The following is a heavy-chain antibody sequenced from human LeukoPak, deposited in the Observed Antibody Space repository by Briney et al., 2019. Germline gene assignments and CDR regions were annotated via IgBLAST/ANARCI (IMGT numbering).Heavy chain of an antibody. CDR3: AREERTRDAFDI. CDR1: GGSFSGYY. Sequence: SETLSLTCAVYGGSFSGYYWSWIRQPPGKGLEWIGYIYYSGSTYYNPSLKSRVTISVDTSKNQFSLKLSSVTAADTAVYYCAREERTRDAFDIWGQGTMVTVSS. V-gene: IGHV4-30-4*08. CDR2: IYYSGST. J-gene: IGHJ3*02. D-gene: IGHD5-24*01.